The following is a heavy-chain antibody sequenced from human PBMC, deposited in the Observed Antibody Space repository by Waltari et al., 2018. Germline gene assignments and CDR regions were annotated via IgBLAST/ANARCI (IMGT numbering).Heavy chain of an antibody. V-gene: IGHV4-34*01. CDR1: GWSFSGYY. D-gene: IGHD6-6*01. CDR3: ARGTKLRVYRY. Sequence: QVQLQQWGAGLLKPSETLSLTCAVYGWSFSGYYWSWIRQPPGKGLELIGEINHRGSHNYNPSLKSRVTISVDTSKNQFSRKLSSVTAADTAFYYCARGTKLRVYRYWGQGTPVTVSS. CDR2: INHRGSH. J-gene: IGHJ4*02.